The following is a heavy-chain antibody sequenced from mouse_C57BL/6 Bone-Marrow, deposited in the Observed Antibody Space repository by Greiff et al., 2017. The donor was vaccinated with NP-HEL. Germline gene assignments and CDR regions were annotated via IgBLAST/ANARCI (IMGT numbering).Heavy chain of an antibody. D-gene: IGHD1-3*01. CDR1: GYPFTDYY. Sequence: VQLQQSGPELVTPGASVSISCKASGYPFTDYYMNWVKQSHGKSLEWIGDFNTNNGGTSYNQKFKGKATLTVDKSSSTAYMELRSLTSEDSAVYYCARSHRINFAWFAYWGQGTLVTVSA. V-gene: IGHV1-26*01. CDR3: ARSHRINFAWFAY. J-gene: IGHJ3*01. CDR2: FNTNNGGT.